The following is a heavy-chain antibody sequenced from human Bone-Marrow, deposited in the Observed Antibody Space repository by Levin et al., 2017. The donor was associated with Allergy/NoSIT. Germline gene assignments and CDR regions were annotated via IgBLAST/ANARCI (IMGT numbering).Heavy chain of an antibody. J-gene: IGHJ4*02. V-gene: IGHV4-4*02. Sequence: SETLSLTCAVSGGSISSRYWWSWVRQPPGKGLEWMGEISHSGTTNYNPSLKSRLTMSVDKSQNQFSLNLNSVTAADTAVYYCVGDAHDVLTASYNVFYSWGQGTLVTVSS. CDR3: VGDAHDVLTASYNVFYS. D-gene: IGHD3-9*01. CDR2: ISHSGTT. CDR1: GGSISSRYW.